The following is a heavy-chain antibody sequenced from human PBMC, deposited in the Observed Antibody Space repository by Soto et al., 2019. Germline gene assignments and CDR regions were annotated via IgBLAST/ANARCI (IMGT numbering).Heavy chain of an antibody. CDR1: GFIFSSYG. D-gene: IGHD2-15*01. CDR3: ANGGEGGREKHYYSGLDV. J-gene: IGHJ6*02. Sequence: QMQLVESGGGVVQPGRSLRLSCAASGFIFSSYGMHWVRQAPGKGLEWVTFISYDGSIKYYGDSVKGRFTISRDNSKNKLYLQMNSLRAEDTAVYYCANGGEGGREKHYYSGLDVWGQGTTVTVSS. CDR2: ISYDGSIK. V-gene: IGHV3-30*18.